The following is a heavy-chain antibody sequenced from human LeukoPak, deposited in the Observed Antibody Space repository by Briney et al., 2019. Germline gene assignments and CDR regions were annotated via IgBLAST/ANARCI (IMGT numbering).Heavy chain of an antibody. CDR1: GGSISSYY. D-gene: IGHD4-17*01. CDR2: IYYSGST. J-gene: IGHJ4*02. V-gene: IGHV4-59*01. Sequence: SETLSLTCTVSGGSISSYYGSWIRQPPGKGLEWIGYIYYSGSTNYNPSLKSRVTISVDTSKNQFSLKLSSVTAADTAVYYCAREGDHGDYFDYWGQGTLVTVSS. CDR3: AREGDHGDYFDY.